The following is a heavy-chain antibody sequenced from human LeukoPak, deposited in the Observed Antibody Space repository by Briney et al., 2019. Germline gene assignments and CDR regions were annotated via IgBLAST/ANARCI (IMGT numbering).Heavy chain of an antibody. CDR1: GYTFTGYY. V-gene: IGHV1-2*02. CDR3: ARVGEMATMGDYFDY. D-gene: IGHD5-24*01. CDR2: INPNSGGT. Sequence: ASVKVSCKASGYTFTGYYMHWVRQAPGQGLEWMGWINPNSGGTNYAQKFQGRVTMTRDTSISTAYMELSRLRSDDTAVYYCARVGEMATMGDYFDYWGQGTLVTVSS. J-gene: IGHJ4*02.